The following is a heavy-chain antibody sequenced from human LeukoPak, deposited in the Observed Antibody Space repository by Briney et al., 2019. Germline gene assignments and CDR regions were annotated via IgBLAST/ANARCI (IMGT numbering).Heavy chain of an antibody. Sequence: GGSLRLSCAASGFTFSTCWMSWVRQAPGKGLEWVANIKQGGSEKYYVDSAKGRFTVSTDNAKNLLYLQMNSLRVEDTAVYYCARHASTAGRDYAFDIWGQGTMVTVSS. CDR3: ARHASTAGRDYAFDI. CDR1: GFTFSTCW. CDR2: IKQGGSEK. V-gene: IGHV3-7*01. D-gene: IGHD2-2*01. J-gene: IGHJ3*02.